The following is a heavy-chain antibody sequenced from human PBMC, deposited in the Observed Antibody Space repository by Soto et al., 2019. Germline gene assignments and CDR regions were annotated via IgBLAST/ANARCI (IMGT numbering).Heavy chain of an antibody. Sequence: QVQLVQSGAEVKKPGASVKVSCKASGYTFTGYYMHWVRQAPGQGLEWMGWINPNTGGTNYAQKFQGRVTMTRDTSISTAYMELSRLRSDDTAVYYCARDRGTVTNYVGQDYGMDVWGQGTTVTVSS. J-gene: IGHJ6*02. CDR1: GYTFTGYY. D-gene: IGHD4-17*01. V-gene: IGHV1-2*02. CDR3: ARDRGTVTNYVGQDYGMDV. CDR2: INPNTGGT.